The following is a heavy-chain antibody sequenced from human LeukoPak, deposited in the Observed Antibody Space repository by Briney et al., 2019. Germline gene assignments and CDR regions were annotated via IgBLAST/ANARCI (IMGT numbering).Heavy chain of an antibody. CDR1: GDSISSSNCY. V-gene: IGHV4-39*07. J-gene: IGHJ6*03. CDR2: IYFSGGT. CDR3: ARGVLILWNYYYYYYMDV. D-gene: IGHD3-10*01. Sequence: PSETLSLTCTVSGDSISSSNCYWGWIRQPPGKGLEWIGSIYFSGGTYYNASLKSRVTISVDTSKNQFSLKLSSVTAADTAVYYCARGVLILWNYYYYYYMDVWGKGTTVTVSS.